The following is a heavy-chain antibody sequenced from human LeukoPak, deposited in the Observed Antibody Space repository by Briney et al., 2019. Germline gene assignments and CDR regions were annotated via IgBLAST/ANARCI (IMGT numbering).Heavy chain of an antibody. Sequence: SETLSLTCTVSGGSINNYYWSWIRQPAGKGLEWIGRIYTTGNTNYNPSLKSRVTMSVDTSKNQFFMRLNSLTAADTAAYYCEGSGNYNAAFDIWGQGTMVTVSS. J-gene: IGHJ3*02. V-gene: IGHV4-4*07. CDR1: GGSINNYY. CDR3: EGSGNYNAAFDI. CDR2: IYTTGNT. D-gene: IGHD3-10*01.